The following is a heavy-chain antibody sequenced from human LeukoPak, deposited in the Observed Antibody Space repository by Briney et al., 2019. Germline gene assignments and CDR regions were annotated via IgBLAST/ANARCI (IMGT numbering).Heavy chain of an antibody. V-gene: IGHV3-74*01. D-gene: IGHD3-9*01. J-gene: IGHJ4*02. Sequence: GGSLRLSCAASGFTFNSYWMHWVRQAPGKGLVWVSHINRDGSRTTYADSVKGRFTISRDNAKNTVYLQMNSLRAEDTALYFCVRSLTGTDDYWGQGTLVTVSS. CDR3: VRSLTGTDDY. CDR1: GFTFNSYW. CDR2: INRDGSRT.